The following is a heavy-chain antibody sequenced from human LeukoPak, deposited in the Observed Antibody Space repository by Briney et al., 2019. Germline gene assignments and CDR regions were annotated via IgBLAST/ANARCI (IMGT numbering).Heavy chain of an antibody. V-gene: IGHV3-64*01. CDR2: ISSNGGST. CDR3: ARVEGVTRIFDAPFDY. J-gene: IGHJ4*02. Sequence: PGGSLRLSCAASGFTFSSYAMHWVRQAPGKGLEYVSAISSNGGSTYYANSVKGRFTISRDNSKNTLYLQMGSLRAEDMAVYYCARVEGVTRIFDAPFDYWGQGTPVTVSS. D-gene: IGHD2-15*01. CDR1: GFTFSSYA.